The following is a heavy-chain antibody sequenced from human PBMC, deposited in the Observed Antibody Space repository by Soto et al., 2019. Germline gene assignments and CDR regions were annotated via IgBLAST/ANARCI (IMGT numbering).Heavy chain of an antibody. CDR3: ARVSYYYDSSGYQIALAFDY. CDR2: IYYSGST. Sequence: SETLSLTCTVSGGSISSYYWSWTRQPPGKGLEWIGYIYYSGSTNYNPSLKSRVTISVDTSKNQFSLKLSSVTAADTAVYYCARVSYYYDSSGYQIALAFDYWGQGTLVTVS. D-gene: IGHD3-22*01. J-gene: IGHJ4*02. CDR1: GGSISSYY. V-gene: IGHV4-59*01.